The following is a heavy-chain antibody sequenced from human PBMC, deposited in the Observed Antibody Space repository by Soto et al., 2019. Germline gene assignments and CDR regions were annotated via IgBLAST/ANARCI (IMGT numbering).Heavy chain of an antibody. V-gene: IGHV3-23*01. CDR1: GFTFSSYA. CDR3: ANPGLTDRYFDWPHNWFDH. J-gene: IGHJ5*02. CDR2: ISGSGGST. Sequence: GGSLRLSCAASGFTFSSYAMSWVRQAPGKGLEWVSAISGSGGSTYYADSVKGRFTISRDNSKNTLYLQMNSLRAEDTAVYFCANPGLTDRYFDWPHNWFDHWGQGTLVTVSS. D-gene: IGHD3-9*01.